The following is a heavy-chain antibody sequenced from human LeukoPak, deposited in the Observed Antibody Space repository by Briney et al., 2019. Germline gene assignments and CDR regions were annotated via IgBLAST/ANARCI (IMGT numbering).Heavy chain of an antibody. CDR3: ATQQSGIAAAGGAFDI. V-gene: IGHV5-51*01. D-gene: IGHD6-13*01. Sequence: GESLKISCKASGYRFTNYWIGWVRQMPGKGLEWMGIIYPGDSNTRYSPSFQGQVTISVDKSISTAYLQWSSLKASDTAMYYCATQQSGIAAAGGAFDIWGQGTMVTVSS. CDR1: GYRFTNYW. J-gene: IGHJ3*02. CDR2: IYPGDSNT.